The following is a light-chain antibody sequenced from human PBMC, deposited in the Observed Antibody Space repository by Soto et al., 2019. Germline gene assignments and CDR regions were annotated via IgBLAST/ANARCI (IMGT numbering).Light chain of an antibody. J-gene: IGKJ1*01. CDR1: QSLLHTNGYHY. Sequence: DVVLTQSPLSLPVTPGEPASISCRSSQSLLHTNGYHYLAWYLQRPGQSPQLLIYLGSNRASGVPDRFSGSGSGTDFTLKISRVEADDIGVYYCMQALQSWTFGQGTKVEIK. CDR2: LGS. V-gene: IGKV2-28*01. CDR3: MQALQSWT.